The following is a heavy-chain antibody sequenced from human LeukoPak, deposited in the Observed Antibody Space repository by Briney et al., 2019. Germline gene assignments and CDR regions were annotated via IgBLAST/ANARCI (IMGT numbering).Heavy chain of an antibody. CDR3: AGGYPKAY. Sequence: GGSLRLSCAASGFTFSSYWMNWVRQAPGKGLEWVANIKQDGSEIYYVDSVKGRFTVSRDNARNSLFLQMNSLRADDTAVYYCAGGYPKAYWGQGTLVTVSS. CDR1: GFTFSSYW. V-gene: IGHV3-7*01. J-gene: IGHJ4*02. CDR2: IKQDGSEI. D-gene: IGHD3-22*01.